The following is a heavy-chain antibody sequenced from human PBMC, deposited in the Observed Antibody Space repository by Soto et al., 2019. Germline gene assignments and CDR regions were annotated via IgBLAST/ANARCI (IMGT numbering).Heavy chain of an antibody. V-gene: IGHV4-31*03. CDR3: ARDRTQYYDILTGYYRRGYYYGMDV. J-gene: IGHJ6*02. Sequence: SETLSLTCTVSGGSISSGGYYWSWIRQHPGKGLEWIGYIYYSGSAYYNPSLKSRVTISVDTSKNQFSLKLSSVTAADTAVYYCARDRTQYYDILTGYYRRGYYYGMDVWGQGTPVTVSS. CDR2: IYYSGSA. D-gene: IGHD3-9*01. CDR1: GGSISSGGYY.